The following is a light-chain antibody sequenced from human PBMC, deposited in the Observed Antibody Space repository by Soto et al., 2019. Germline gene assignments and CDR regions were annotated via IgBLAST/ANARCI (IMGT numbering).Light chain of an antibody. V-gene: IGLV2-14*01. CDR1: SNDVGGYNS. CDR3: SSYTSSNTLYV. Sequence: QSALTQPASVSGSPGQSITISCTGTSNDVGGYNSVSWYQQHPNKAPKLIIYEVSNRPSGVSNRFSGSKSGNTASLTVSGLQAEDEADYFCSSYTSSNTLYVFGTGTKLTVL. J-gene: IGLJ1*01. CDR2: EVS.